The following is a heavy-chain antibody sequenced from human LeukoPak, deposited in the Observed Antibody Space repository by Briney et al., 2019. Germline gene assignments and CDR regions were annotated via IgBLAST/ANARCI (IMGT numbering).Heavy chain of an antibody. CDR1: GGSFSGYY. CDR2: INHSGST. CDR3: ARRYCSSTSCSRAHFDY. V-gene: IGHV4-34*01. Sequence: PSETLSLTCAVYGGSFSGYYWSWIRQPPGKGLEWIGEINHSGSTNYNPSLKSRVTISVDTSKNQFSLKLSSVTAADTAVYYFARRYCSSTSCSRAHFDYWGQGTLVTVSS. J-gene: IGHJ4*02. D-gene: IGHD2-2*01.